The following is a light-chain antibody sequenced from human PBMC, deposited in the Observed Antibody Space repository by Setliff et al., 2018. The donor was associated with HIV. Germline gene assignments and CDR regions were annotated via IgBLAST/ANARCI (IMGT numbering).Light chain of an antibody. V-gene: IGLV2-14*01. CDR2: DVT. Sequence: QSVLTQPASVSGSPGQSITISCIGSSSDIGTYNYVSWYQQHPGRAPKLIIYDVTYRPSGVSNRFSGSKSGNTASLTISGLQAEDEADYYCSSHRDTNTLEVVGTGTKV. CDR1: SSDIGTYNY. CDR3: SSHRDTNTLEV. J-gene: IGLJ1*01.